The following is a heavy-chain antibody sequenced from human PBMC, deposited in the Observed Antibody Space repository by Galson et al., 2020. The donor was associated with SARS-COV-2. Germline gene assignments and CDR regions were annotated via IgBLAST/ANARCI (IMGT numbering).Heavy chain of an antibody. J-gene: IGHJ6*02. CDR1: GYTFTDYY. CDR2: INPKSGGT. Sequence: ASVQVSCKASGYTFTDYYIHWVRQAPGQGLEWMGWINPKSGGTNYAQKFEGRVTMTRNTSITTAYMELSRLRADDTAVDYCARLRYYDVLTGYIVDVWGQGTMVTVSS. CDR3: ARLRYYDVLTGYIVDV. D-gene: IGHD3-9*01. V-gene: IGHV1-2*02.